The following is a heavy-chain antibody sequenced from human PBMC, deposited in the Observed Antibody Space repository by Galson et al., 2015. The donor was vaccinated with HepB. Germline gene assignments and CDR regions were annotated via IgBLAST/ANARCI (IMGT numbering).Heavy chain of an antibody. V-gene: IGHV3-21*04. Sequence: SLRLSCAASGFTFRSYTMNWVRQAPGKGLEWVSSISSNSNYTYYVDSVKGRFTISRDNAKNSLYLQMNSLRAEDTAVYYCARAYYYGLGGAFDIWGQGTMVTVSS. CDR1: GFTFRSYT. J-gene: IGHJ3*02. CDR3: ARAYYYGLGGAFDI. CDR2: ISSNSNYT. D-gene: IGHD3-10*01.